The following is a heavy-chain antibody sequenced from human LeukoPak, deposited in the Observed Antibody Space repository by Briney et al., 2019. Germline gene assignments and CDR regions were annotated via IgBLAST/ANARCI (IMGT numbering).Heavy chain of an antibody. CDR2: IYHSGST. CDR1: GYSISSGYY. V-gene: IGHV4-38-2*02. D-gene: IGHD3-10*01. CDR3: ARSWRFGPLDV. Sequence: SETLSLTCTVSGYSISSGYYWGWIRQPPGKGLEWIGSIYHSGSTYYNPSLRSRVTISVDTSKNQFSLKLSSVTAADTAVYYCARSWRFGPLDVWGKGTTVTISS. J-gene: IGHJ6*04.